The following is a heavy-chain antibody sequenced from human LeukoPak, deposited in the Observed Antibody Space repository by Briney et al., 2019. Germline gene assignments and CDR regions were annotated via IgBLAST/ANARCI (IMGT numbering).Heavy chain of an antibody. CDR1: GFTFSNAW. J-gene: IGHJ4*02. D-gene: IGHD3-10*01. Sequence: GGSLRLSCAASGFTFSNAWMSWVRQAPGKGLEWVGRIKSKTDGGTTDYAAPVKGRFTISRDDSKNTLYLQMNSLKTEDTAVYYCTTDGEGVLWFGELFGDDYWGQGTLVTVSS. CDR3: TTDGEGVLWFGELFGDDY. CDR2: IKSKTDGGTT. V-gene: IGHV3-15*01.